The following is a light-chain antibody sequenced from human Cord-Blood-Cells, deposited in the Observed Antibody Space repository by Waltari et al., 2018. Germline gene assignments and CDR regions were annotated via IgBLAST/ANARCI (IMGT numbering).Light chain of an antibody. V-gene: IGKV3-15*01. Sequence: EIVMTHPPATLTGSPGGRATLSRRARQGVSSNLAWYQQDRGQAPRLLIYGASTRATGIPARCSGSGSGTEFTLTISNLQSEDFAVYYCQQYNNWPALTFGGGTKVEIK. CDR3: QQYNNWPALT. CDR1: QGVSSN. CDR2: GAS. J-gene: IGKJ4*01.